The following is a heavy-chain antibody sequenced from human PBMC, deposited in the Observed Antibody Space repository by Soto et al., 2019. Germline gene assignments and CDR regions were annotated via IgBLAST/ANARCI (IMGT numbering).Heavy chain of an antibody. CDR2: IWPGDSEP. D-gene: IGHD3-10*01. J-gene: IGHJ6*02. CDR3: ARHKGDYVLDV. CDR1: GFSFTSDW. Sequence: PGESLKISCQVSGFSFTSDWIAWVRQMPGKGLEWMGIIWPGDSEPRYSPSFQGQVAISADKSISTAYLQWSSLKASDTAIYYCARHKGDYVLDVWGQGTTVTV. V-gene: IGHV5-51*01.